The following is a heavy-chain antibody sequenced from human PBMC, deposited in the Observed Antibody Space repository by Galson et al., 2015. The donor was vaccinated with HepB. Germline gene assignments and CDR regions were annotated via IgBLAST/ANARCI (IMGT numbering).Heavy chain of an antibody. J-gene: IGHJ4*02. CDR1: GGSISNSDYY. D-gene: IGHD6-13*01. Sequence: SETLSLTCTVSGGSISNSDYYWGWIRQPPGKGLEWIGTIYYSGSTYYNPSLKSRVTISVDTSRNQFSLKLSSVTAADTAVYYCARTADSSSWYYFDYWGQGILVTVSS. CDR2: IYYSGST. V-gene: IGHV4-39*01. CDR3: ARTADSSSWYYFDY.